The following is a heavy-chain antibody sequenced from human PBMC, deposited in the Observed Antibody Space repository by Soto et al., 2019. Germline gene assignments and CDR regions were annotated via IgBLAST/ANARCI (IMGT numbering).Heavy chain of an antibody. Sequence: QGQLQQSGPGLVKPSQTISLTCAISGDSVSSDITSWNWIRQSPSRGLEWLGRTYYRSKWFHDYAASVKSRITINPDTTKNQFSLEVNSMTPEDTAVYYCARGNALDVWGQGTVVTVSS. D-gene: IGHD6-13*01. V-gene: IGHV6-1*01. CDR3: ARGNALDV. CDR1: GDSVSSDITS. CDR2: TYYRSKWFH. J-gene: IGHJ3*01.